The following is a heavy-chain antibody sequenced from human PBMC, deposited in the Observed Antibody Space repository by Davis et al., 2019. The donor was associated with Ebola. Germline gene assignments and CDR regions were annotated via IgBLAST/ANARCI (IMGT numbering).Heavy chain of an antibody. J-gene: IGHJ6*03. Sequence: PSETLSLTCTVSRGSISSYYWSWIRQPAGKGLEWIGRIYTSGSTNYNPSLKRRVTISVDTSKNQFSLKLSSVTAADTAVYYCARDHDKGNWNGNLYYYYYYMDVWGKGTTVTVSS. CDR3: ARDHDKGNWNGNLYYYYYYMDV. D-gene: IGHD1-1*01. CDR1: RGSISSYY. V-gene: IGHV4-4*07. CDR2: IYTSGST.